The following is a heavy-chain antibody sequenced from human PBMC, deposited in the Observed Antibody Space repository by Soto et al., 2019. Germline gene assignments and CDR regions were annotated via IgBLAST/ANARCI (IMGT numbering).Heavy chain of an antibody. D-gene: IGHD4-17*01. V-gene: IGHV3-30*18. CDR2: ISYDGSNK. CDR1: GFTFSSYG. CDR3: AKGGQETTWYYYGMDV. J-gene: IGHJ6*02. Sequence: GGSLRLSCAASGFTFSSYGMHWVRQAPGKGLEWVAVISYDGSNKYYADPVKGRFTISRDNSKNTLYLQMNSLRAEDTAVYYCAKGGQETTWYYYGMDVWGQGTTVTVSS.